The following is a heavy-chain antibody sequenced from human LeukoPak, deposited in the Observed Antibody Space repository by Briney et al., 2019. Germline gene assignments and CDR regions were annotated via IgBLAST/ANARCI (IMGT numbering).Heavy chain of an antibody. CDR2: INHSGST. Sequence: QPSETLSLTCAVYGGSFSGYYWSWIRQPPGKGLEWIGEINHSGSTNYNPSLKSRVTISVDTSKNQFSLKLSSVTAADTAVYYCARVGQWLLFDIWGQGTMVTVSS. V-gene: IGHV4-34*01. J-gene: IGHJ3*02. CDR3: ARVGQWLLFDI. CDR1: GGSFSGYY. D-gene: IGHD5-12*01.